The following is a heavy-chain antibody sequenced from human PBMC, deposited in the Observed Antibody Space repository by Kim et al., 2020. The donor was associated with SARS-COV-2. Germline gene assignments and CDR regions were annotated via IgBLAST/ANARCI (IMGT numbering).Heavy chain of an antibody. D-gene: IGHD6-13*01. CDR3: AKDGGYSGSWCPDY. V-gene: IGHV3-23*01. Sequence: DSVKGRLTNSRGNSKNTLYLQMNSLRAEDTGVYYCAKDGGYSGSWCPDYWGQGTLVTVSS. J-gene: IGHJ4*02.